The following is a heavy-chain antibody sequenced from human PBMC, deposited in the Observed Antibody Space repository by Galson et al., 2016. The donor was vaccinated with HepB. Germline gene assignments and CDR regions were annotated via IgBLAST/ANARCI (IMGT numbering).Heavy chain of an antibody. J-gene: IGHJ3*01. CDR1: GFTFRHYA. CDR3: AKNKMSGTTVASLDV. D-gene: IGHD1-7*01. CDR2: LSYDGSDE. Sequence: SLRLPCAASGFTFRHYAMYWVRPAPGKGLEWVAFLSYDGSDEFYADSVKCRFTIPRDTSTDTPLLQMNNLRAEDTAVFYCAKNKMSGTTVASLDVWGQGTLVTVSS. V-gene: IGHV3-30*18.